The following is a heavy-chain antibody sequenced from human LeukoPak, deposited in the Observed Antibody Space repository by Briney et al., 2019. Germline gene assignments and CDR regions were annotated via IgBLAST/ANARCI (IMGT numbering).Heavy chain of an antibody. CDR1: GFTFSTYA. V-gene: IGHV3-23*01. D-gene: IGHD3-10*01. J-gene: IGHJ6*02. CDR3: AKSGGLSGSGRLAMDV. Sequence: GSLRLSCVASGFTFSTYAMSWVRLAPGKGLEWVSGISGSGGSTYYADSVKGRFTSSRDNSNNTLYVQMNSLRVEDTAVYYCAKSGGLSGSGRLAMDVWGQGTTVTVSS. CDR2: ISGSGGST.